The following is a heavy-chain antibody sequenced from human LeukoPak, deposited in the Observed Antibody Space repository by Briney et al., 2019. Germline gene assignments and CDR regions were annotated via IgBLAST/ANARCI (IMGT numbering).Heavy chain of an antibody. V-gene: IGHV3-30*04. CDR2: ISYDGSNK. J-gene: IGHJ6*04. D-gene: IGHD3-10*01. CDR3: ARELSVRGVIRYYGMDV. Sequence: PGGSLRLSCAASGFTFSSYAMHWVRQAPGKGLEWAAVISYDGSNKYYADSVKGRFTISRDNSKNTLYLQMNSLRAEDTAVYYCARELSVRGVIRYYGMDVWGKGTTVTVSS. CDR1: GFTFSSYA.